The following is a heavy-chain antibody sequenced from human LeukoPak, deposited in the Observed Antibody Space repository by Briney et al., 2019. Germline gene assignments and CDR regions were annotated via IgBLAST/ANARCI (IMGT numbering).Heavy chain of an antibody. V-gene: IGHV3-21*01. J-gene: IGHJ4*02. D-gene: IGHD5-18*01. CDR1: GFTFSSYS. CDR3: ARVPNTAGFYFDY. CDR2: ISSSSSYI. Sequence: GGSLRLSCAASGFTFSSYSMNWVGQAPGKGLEWVSSISSSSSYIYYADSVKGRFTISRDNAKNSLYLQMNSLRAEDTAVYYCARVPNTAGFYFDYWGQGTLLTVSS.